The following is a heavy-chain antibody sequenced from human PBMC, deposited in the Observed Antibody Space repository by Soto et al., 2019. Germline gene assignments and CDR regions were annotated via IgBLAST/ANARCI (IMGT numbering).Heavy chain of an antibody. CDR2: ISGSGDRT. Sequence: EVQLLESGGGLVQAGGSLRLSCAASGITISNYPMSWVRQAPGKGLDWVSGISGSGDRTYYADSAKGGFTISKDISKNSLSLQLDSLGVEDTAVYFCVKDDGGYPSTAPHWGQGTLVTVSS. CDR1: GITISNYP. CDR3: VKDDGGYPSTAPH. J-gene: IGHJ4*02. D-gene: IGHD3-22*01. V-gene: IGHV3-23*01.